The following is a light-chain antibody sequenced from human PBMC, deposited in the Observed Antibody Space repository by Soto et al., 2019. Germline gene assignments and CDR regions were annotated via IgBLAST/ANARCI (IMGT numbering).Light chain of an antibody. Sequence: DIKMAQSPSSLSASVGDRVTITCRASQSISIYLNWYQQEPGKAPKLLIYAASSLQSGVPSRFRGSVSGTDFTLTISSLQPEDFTTYYCQQSYTPPWTFGQGTKVDIK. J-gene: IGKJ1*01. CDR3: QQSYTPPWT. V-gene: IGKV1-39*01. CDR2: AAS. CDR1: QSISIY.